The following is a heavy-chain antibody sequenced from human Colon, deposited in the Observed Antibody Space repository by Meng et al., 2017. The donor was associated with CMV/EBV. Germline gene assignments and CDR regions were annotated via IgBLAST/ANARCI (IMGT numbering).Heavy chain of an antibody. V-gene: IGHV4-4*07. J-gene: IGHJ4*02. D-gene: IGHD3-10*01. CDR1: GASITSYY. CDR3: ARDSNLSGLAY. Sequence: QGKLGDSGPGLVKPSETLSLTCTVSGASITSYYWSWIRQPAGKGLEWIGRVYISGNTNYNPSLKSRVTMSIDTSKNQLSLNIRSVTAADTAVYYCARDSNLSGLAYWGQGTLVTVSS. CDR2: VYISGNT.